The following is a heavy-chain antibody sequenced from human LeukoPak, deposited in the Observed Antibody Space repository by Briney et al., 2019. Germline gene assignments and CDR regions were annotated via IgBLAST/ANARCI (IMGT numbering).Heavy chain of an antibody. CDR1: GFTFSSYW. Sequence: GGSLRLSCAASGFTFSSYWMSWVRQAPGKGLEWVANIKRDGSEKYYVDSVKGRFTISRDNAKNSLYLQMNSLRAEDTAVYYCARGKIIVVVPAAISLDAFDIWGQGTMVTVSS. V-gene: IGHV3-7*01. CDR2: IKRDGSEK. CDR3: ARGKIIVVVPAAISLDAFDI. J-gene: IGHJ3*02. D-gene: IGHD2-2*02.